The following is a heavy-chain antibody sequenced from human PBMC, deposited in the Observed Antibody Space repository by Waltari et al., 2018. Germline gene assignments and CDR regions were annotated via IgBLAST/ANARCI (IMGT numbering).Heavy chain of an antibody. J-gene: IGHJ4*02. CDR3: AKDTDGDYEGDTGY. Sequence: EVQLLESGGGLVQPGGSLRLSCADSGLTIRSYAMRCCRQAPGKRLEWGSAISGSGGSTYYADSVKGRFTISRDNSKNTLYLQMNSLRAEDTAVYYCAKDTDGDYEGDTGYWGQGTLVTVSS. V-gene: IGHV3-23*01. D-gene: IGHD4-17*01. CDR2: ISGSGGST. CDR1: GLTIRSYA.